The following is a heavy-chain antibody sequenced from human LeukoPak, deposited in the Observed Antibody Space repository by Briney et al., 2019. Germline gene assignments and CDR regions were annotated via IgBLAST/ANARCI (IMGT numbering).Heavy chain of an antibody. Sequence: GGSLSLSCTASGFASSDYYMSWIRQAPGKGLEWVSYISGSSTYTNYADSMKGRFTISRDNAKNSLYLQMNSLRVEDAAVYYCARDQRRTTVTFLYNYYYGLDVWGQGTTVTVSS. CDR2: ISGSSTYT. V-gene: IGHV3-11*05. J-gene: IGHJ6*02. CDR1: GFASSDYY. D-gene: IGHD4-17*01. CDR3: ARDQRRTTVTFLYNYYYGLDV.